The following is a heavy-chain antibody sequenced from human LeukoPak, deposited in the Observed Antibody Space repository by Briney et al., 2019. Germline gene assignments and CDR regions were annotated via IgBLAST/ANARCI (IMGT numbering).Heavy chain of an antibody. CDR1: GFTFSSYA. D-gene: IGHD3-9*01. CDR2: ISYDGSNK. J-gene: IGHJ4*02. CDR3: ARNSALRYFDWSPPDY. V-gene: IGHV3-30-3*01. Sequence: PGRSLRLSCAASGFTFSSYAMHWVRQAPGKGLEWVAVISYDGSNKYYADSVKGRFTISRDNSKNTLYLQMNSLRAEDTAVYYCARNSALRYFDWSPPDYWGQGTLVTVSS.